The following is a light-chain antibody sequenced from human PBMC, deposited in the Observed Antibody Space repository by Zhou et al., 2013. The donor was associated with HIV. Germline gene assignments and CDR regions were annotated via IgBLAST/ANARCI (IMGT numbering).Light chain of an antibody. CDR3: QQYKIYPLT. Sequence: IQMTQSPSSLSASVGDRVTITCRASQDIRGDLGWYQHKPGKAPHLLIYKASTLQGGVPSRFSGSGSGTDFTLTISCLQSEDFATYYCQQYKIYPLTFGGGTKVEIK. CDR1: QDIRGD. CDR2: KAS. J-gene: IGKJ4*01. V-gene: IGKV1-6*02.